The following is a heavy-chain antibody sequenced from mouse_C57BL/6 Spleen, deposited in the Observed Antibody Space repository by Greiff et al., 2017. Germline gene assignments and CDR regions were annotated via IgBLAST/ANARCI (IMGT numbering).Heavy chain of an antibody. Sequence: VQLQQSGAELVRPGSSVKLSCKASGYTFTSYWMHWVTQRPIQGLEWIGNIDPSDSETHYNQKFKDKDTLTRDKSSSTAYMQLSSLTSEDSAVYYCARRGNDYDGDYFGYGGQGTTLTVSS. CDR3: ARRGNDYDGDYFGY. J-gene: IGHJ2*01. CDR1: GYTFTSYW. V-gene: IGHV1-52*01. CDR2: IDPSDSET. D-gene: IGHD2-4*01.